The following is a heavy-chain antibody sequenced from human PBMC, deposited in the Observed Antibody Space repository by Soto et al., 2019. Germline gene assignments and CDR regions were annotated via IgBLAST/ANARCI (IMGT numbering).Heavy chain of an antibody. CDR1: GYTFTIYY. CDR3: ARDAARGWITIFDY. J-gene: IGHJ4*02. CDR2: INPSGGST. V-gene: IGHV1-46*01. D-gene: IGHD3-9*01. Sequence: GVSAKVSCKSCGYTFTIYYMHWVRQAPGQGLEWMGIINPSGGSTSYAQKFQGRVTMTRDTSTSTVYMELSSLRSEDTAVYYCARDAARGWITIFDYWGQGTLVTVSS.